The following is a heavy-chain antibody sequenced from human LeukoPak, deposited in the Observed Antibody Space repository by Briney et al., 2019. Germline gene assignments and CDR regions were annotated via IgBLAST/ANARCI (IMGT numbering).Heavy chain of an antibody. V-gene: IGHV3-21*01. CDR3: ARDRGYGGNSGSGMEDY. CDR1: GFTFSSYS. D-gene: IGHD4-23*01. J-gene: IGHJ4*02. CDR2: ISSSSSYI. Sequence: PGGSLRLSCVASGFTFSSYSMNWVRQAPGKGLEWVSSISSSSSYIYYADSVKGRFTISRDNAKNSLYLQMNSLRAEDTAVYYCARDRGYGGNSGSGMEDYWGQGTLVTVSS.